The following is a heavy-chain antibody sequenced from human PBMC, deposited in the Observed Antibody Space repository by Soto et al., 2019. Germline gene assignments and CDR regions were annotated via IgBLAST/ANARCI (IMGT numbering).Heavy chain of an antibody. D-gene: IGHD1-7*01. Sequence: ASVKVSCKASGYTFTNNVIHWLRQAPGQTLEWMGWIHTAKGNTKYSQEFEARVTLTRDTAASTAYMELNSLRSDDTAVYYCARDPIWTYTWNYAQLNDLDPWGQGTLVTVSS. J-gene: IGHJ5*02. CDR3: ARDPIWTYTWNYAQLNDLDP. CDR1: GYTFTNNV. CDR2: IHTAKGNT. V-gene: IGHV1-3*04.